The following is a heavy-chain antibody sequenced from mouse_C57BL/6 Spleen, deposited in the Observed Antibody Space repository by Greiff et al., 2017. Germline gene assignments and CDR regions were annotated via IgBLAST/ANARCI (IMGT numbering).Heavy chain of an antibody. CDR2: IHPNSGST. CDR3: SSPYEYDVEFAY. CDR1: GYTFTSYW. J-gene: IGHJ3*01. Sequence: VQLQQSGAELVKPGASVKLSCKASGYTFTSYWMHWVKQRPGQGLEWIGMIHPNSGSTNYNEKFKSKATLTVDKSSSTAYMQLSSLTSEDSAVYYCSSPYEYDVEFAYWGQGTLVTVSA. V-gene: IGHV1-64*01. D-gene: IGHD2-4*01.